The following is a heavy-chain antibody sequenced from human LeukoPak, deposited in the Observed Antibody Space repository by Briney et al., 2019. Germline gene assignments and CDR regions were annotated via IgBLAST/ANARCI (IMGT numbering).Heavy chain of an antibody. CDR2: MYPNSGNT. CDR1: GYTFTSYD. Sequence: AASVKVSCKASGYTFTSYDINWVRQATGQGLEWMGWMYPNSGNTGYAQKFQGRVTMTRNTSISTAYMELSSLRSEDTAVYYCAINYYDSSGGFDYWGQGTLVTVSS. J-gene: IGHJ4*02. D-gene: IGHD3-22*01. V-gene: IGHV1-8*01. CDR3: AINYYDSSGGFDY.